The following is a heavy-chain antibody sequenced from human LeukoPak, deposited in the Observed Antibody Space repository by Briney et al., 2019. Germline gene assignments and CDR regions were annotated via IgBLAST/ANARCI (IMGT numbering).Heavy chain of an antibody. D-gene: IGHD3-10*01. J-gene: IGHJ6*03. Sequence: GGSLRLSCAASGFTVSRKYMSWVRQAPGKGLEWVSLISGGGSTYYADSVKGRFTTSRDNAKNSLYLQMNSLRAEDTAVYYCARGSPADYYMDVWGKGTTVTVSS. CDR2: ISGGGST. CDR1: GFTVSRKY. V-gene: IGHV3-66*01. CDR3: ARGSPADYYMDV.